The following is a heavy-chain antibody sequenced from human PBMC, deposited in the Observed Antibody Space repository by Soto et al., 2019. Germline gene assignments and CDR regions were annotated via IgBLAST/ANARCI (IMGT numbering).Heavy chain of an antibody. V-gene: IGHV1-46*01. Sequence: ASVKISCKASGYNFASYYMHWVRQAPGQGLEWMGIINPSGGSTSYAQKFQGRVTMTRDTSTSTVYMELSSLRSEDTAVYYCARDGIVVVPAAMLPYGMDVWGQGTTVTVSS. CDR2: INPSGGST. CDR3: ARDGIVVVPAAMLPYGMDV. D-gene: IGHD2-2*01. CDR1: GYNFASYY. J-gene: IGHJ6*02.